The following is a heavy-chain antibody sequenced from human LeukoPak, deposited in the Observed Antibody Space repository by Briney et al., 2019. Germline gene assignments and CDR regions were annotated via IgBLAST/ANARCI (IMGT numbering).Heavy chain of an antibody. V-gene: IGHV1-69*13. D-gene: IGHD2-2*01. CDR2: IIPIFGTA. Sequence: SVKVSCKASGGTFSSYGISWVRQAPGQGLEWMGGIIPIFGTANYAQKFQGRVTITADESTSTAYMELSSLRSEDTAVYYCAQHCSRMSCYSRGSNWFDPWGQGTLVTVSS. CDR1: GGTFSSYG. J-gene: IGHJ5*02. CDR3: AQHCSRMSCYSRGSNWFDP.